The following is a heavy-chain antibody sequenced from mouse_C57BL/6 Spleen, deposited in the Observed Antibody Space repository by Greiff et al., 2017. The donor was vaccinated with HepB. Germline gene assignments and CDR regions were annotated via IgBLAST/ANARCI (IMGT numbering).Heavy chain of an antibody. D-gene: IGHD1-1*01. CDR2: IDPSDSET. Sequence: VQLQQPGAELVRPGSSVKLSCKASGYTFTSYWMHWVKQRPIQGLEWIGNIDPSDSETHYNQKFKDKATLTVDKSSSTAYMQLSSLTSEDSAVYYCARGNGSSSFYAMDYWGQGTSVTVSS. V-gene: IGHV1-52*01. CDR1: GYTFTSYW. CDR3: ARGNGSSSFYAMDY. J-gene: IGHJ4*01.